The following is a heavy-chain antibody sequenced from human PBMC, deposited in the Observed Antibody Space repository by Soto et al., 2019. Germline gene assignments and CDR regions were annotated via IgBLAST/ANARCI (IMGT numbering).Heavy chain of an antibody. V-gene: IGHV4-31*01. Sequence: SETLSLTCTVSGGSISSAAYYWSWIRQHPGKGLEWIGYVSHSGSTYYNPSLKNTLYLQMNSLRAEDTAVYYCARCSSGWYWFDPWGQGTLVTVSS. D-gene: IGHD6-19*01. CDR3: P. CDR2: VSHSGST. J-gene: IGHJ5*02. CDR1: GGSISSAAYY.